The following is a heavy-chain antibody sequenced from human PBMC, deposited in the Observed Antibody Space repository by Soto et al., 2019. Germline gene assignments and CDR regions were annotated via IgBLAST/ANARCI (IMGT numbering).Heavy chain of an antibody. CDR1: GGTFSSYA. D-gene: IGHD4-17*01. CDR3: ARDLTTVVTPWFDP. J-gene: IGHJ5*02. V-gene: IGHV1-69*06. Sequence: SVKVSCKASGGTFSSYAISWVRQAPGQGLEWMGGIIPIFGTANYAQKFQGRVTITADKSTSTAYMELSSLRSEDTAVYYCARDLTTVVTPWFDPWGQGTLVTVSS. CDR2: IIPIFGTA.